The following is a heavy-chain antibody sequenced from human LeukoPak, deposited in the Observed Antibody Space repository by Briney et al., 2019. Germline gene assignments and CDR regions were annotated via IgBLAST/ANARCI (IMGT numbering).Heavy chain of an antibody. CDR1: GGTFSSYA. J-gene: IGHJ4*02. Sequence: ASVKVSCKASGGTFSSYAISWVRQAPGQGLEWMGGIIPIFGTANYAQKFQGRVMITADESTSTAYMELSSLRSEDTAVYYCASPSAQDDPNDYGVNFDYWGQGTLVTVSS. V-gene: IGHV1-69*13. CDR3: ASPSAQDDPNDYGVNFDY. CDR2: IIPIFGTA. D-gene: IGHD4-17*01.